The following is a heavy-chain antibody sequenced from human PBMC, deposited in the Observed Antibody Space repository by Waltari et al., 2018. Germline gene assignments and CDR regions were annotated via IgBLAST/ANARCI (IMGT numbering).Heavy chain of an antibody. J-gene: IGHJ4*02. V-gene: IGHV1-24*01. D-gene: IGHD3-22*01. Sequence: QVQLVQSGAEVKKPGASVKVSCKVSGYTLTELSMHWLRQAPVNGLEWMGGFDTEDGKQIYAQKCQGRVTMPEDTSTDTAYMELSSLQSEDTAVYYWATFPLYYYDSSGSPPYDYWGQGTLVTVSS. CDR1: GYTLTELS. CDR2: FDTEDGKQ. CDR3: ATFPLYYYDSSGSPPYDY.